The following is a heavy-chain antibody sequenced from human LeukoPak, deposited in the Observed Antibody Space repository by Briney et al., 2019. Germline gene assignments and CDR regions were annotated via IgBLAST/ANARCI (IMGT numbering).Heavy chain of an antibody. Sequence: GGSLRLFCEGSGFTFSTFSLNWVRQAPGKGLEWVASISYSSTFLDYADSVMGRFTISRDNTQNSVYLEMNSLRDEDTAAYFCARGGDGHNSYLDFWGQGTLVTVSS. J-gene: IGHJ4*02. D-gene: IGHD1-1*01. V-gene: IGHV3-21*06. CDR2: ISYSSTFL. CDR3: ARGGDGHNSYLDF. CDR1: GFTFSTFS.